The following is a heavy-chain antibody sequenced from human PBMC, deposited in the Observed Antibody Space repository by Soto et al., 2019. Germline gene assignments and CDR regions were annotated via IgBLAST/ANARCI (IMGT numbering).Heavy chain of an antibody. Sequence: ASVKVSFKASGYTFTGYYMHWVRQAPGQGLEWMGWINPNSGGTNYAQKFQGWVTMTRDTSISTAYMELSRLRSDDTAVYYCARGDCSSTSCYYYYMDVWGKGTTVTVSS. CDR1: GYTFTGYY. CDR3: ARGDCSSTSCYYYYMDV. V-gene: IGHV1-2*04. J-gene: IGHJ6*03. D-gene: IGHD2-2*01. CDR2: INPNSGGT.